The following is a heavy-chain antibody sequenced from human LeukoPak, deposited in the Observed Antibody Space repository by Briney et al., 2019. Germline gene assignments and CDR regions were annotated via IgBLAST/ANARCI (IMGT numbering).Heavy chain of an antibody. CDR3: ARSELYGEDED. Sequence: PSETLSLTCAVYGGSFSGYYWSWIRQHPGKGLEWIGYIYYSGSTYYNPSLKSRVTISVDTSKNQFSLKLSSVTAADTAVYYCARSELYGEDEDWGQGTLVTVSS. CDR1: GGSFSGYY. CDR2: IYYSGST. D-gene: IGHD4-17*01. V-gene: IGHV4-31*11. J-gene: IGHJ4*02.